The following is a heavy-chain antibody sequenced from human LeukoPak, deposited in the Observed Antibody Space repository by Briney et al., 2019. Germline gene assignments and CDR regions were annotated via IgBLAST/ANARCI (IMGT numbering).Heavy chain of an antibody. CDR1: GGSISSSNW. D-gene: IGHD1-26*01. CDR3: AREGPYSGSYSSFDY. Sequence: PSGTLSLTCAVSGGSISSSNWWSWVRQPPGKGLEWIGEIYHSGSTNYNPSLKSRVTISVDKSKDQFSLNLSSVTAADTAVYYCAREGPYSGSYSSFDYWGQGTLVSVSS. CDR2: IYHSGST. J-gene: IGHJ4*02. V-gene: IGHV4-4*02.